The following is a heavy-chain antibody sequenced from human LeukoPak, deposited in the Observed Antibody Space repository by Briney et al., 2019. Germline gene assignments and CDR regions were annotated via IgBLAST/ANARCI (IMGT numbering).Heavy chain of an antibody. CDR1: GFTFSSYA. Sequence: GGSLRLSCAASGFTFSSYAMSWVRQAPGKGLEWVSAISGSGGSTYYADSVKGRFTISRDNSKNTLYLQMNSLRAEDTAVYYCATFPLVRDAFDIWGQGTMVTVSS. J-gene: IGHJ3*02. D-gene: IGHD1-1*01. CDR2: ISGSGGST. CDR3: ATFPLVRDAFDI. V-gene: IGHV3-23*01.